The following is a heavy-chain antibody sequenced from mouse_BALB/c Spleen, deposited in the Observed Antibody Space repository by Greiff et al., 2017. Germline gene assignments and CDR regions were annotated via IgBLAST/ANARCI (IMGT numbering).Heavy chain of an antibody. CDR1: GFTFSSFG. J-gene: IGHJ4*01. Sequence: EVHLVESGGGLVQPGGSRKLSCAASGFTFSSFGMHWVRQAPEKGLEWVAYISSGSSTIYYADTVKGRFTISRDNPKNTLFLQMTSLRSEDTAMYYCARWGTVVATDAMDYWGQGTSVTVSS. CDR2: ISSGSSTI. V-gene: IGHV5-17*02. CDR3: ARWGTVVATDAMDY. D-gene: IGHD1-1*01.